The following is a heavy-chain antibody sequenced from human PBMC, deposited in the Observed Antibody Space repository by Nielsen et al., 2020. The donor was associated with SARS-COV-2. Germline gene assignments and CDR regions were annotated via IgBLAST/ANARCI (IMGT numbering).Heavy chain of an antibody. CDR2: ISGSGGST. V-gene: IGHV3-23*01. Sequence: GGSLRLFCAASGFTFSSYAMSWVRQAPGKGLEWVSAISGSGGSTYYADSVKGRFTISRDNSKNTLYLQMNSLRAEDTAVYYCAKRGIRTSDPFDYWGQGTLVTVSS. J-gene: IGHJ4*02. CDR1: GFTFSSYA. D-gene: IGHD5-18*01. CDR3: AKRGIRTSDPFDY.